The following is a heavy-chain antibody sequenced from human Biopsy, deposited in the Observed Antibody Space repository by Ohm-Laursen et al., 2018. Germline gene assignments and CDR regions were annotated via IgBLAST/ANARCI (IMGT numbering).Heavy chain of an antibody. CDR1: GDSISGGGYY. CDR3: ARDYGSGSLFDP. D-gene: IGHD2-15*01. Sequence: SETLSLTCIVSGDSISGGGYYWSWIRQHPGKGLEWIGYIHYMGSTNYNPSLKSRVTISVDTSKNQFSLRLTSVTAADTAVYYCARDYGSGSLFDPWGQGTLVTVSS. CDR2: IHYMGST. J-gene: IGHJ5*02. V-gene: IGHV4-31*03.